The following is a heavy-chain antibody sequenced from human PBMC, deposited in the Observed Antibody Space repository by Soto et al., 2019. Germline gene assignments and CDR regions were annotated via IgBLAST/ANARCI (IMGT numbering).Heavy chain of an antibody. V-gene: IGHV1-69*08. CDR2: IIPILGET. CDR1: GTIFSSYT. Sequence: QVQLVQSGAEVKKPGSSVRVSCKASGTIFSSYTISWVRHAPGQGLEWMGRIIPILGETTSAQKFQDRVTLTADKSTTTAEIDLNSLRLEDTAVYYCARGLGGRMDDWGQGTTVTVSS. D-gene: IGHD3-16*01. CDR3: ARGLGGRMDD. J-gene: IGHJ6*02.